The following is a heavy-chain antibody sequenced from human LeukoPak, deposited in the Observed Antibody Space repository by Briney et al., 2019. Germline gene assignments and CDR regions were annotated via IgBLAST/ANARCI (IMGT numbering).Heavy chain of an antibody. CDR1: RFSFSNYA. J-gene: IGHJ5*02. V-gene: IGHV3-23*01. CDR2: INAGGGIT. Sequence: GGSLRLSCEGSRFSFSNYAMSWVRQAPGKGLDWISAINAGGGITYYADSVKGRFTISRDNSKNTLYLQMDSLRVEDSAVYYCARDITARPRWFDPWGQGTLV. CDR3: ARDITARPRWFDP. D-gene: IGHD6-6*01.